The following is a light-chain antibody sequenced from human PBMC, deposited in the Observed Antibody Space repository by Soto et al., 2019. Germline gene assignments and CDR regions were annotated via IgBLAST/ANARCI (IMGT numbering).Light chain of an antibody. CDR3: QSYGWPSRM. V-gene: IGKV3-20*01. CDR1: QNPKNKF. J-gene: IGKJ1*01. CDR2: GAT. Sequence: EVVMTQSPATLYLSPGEGVTLSCRASQNPKNKFLAWYPCKPGKVPRLLIYGATTRASGVPDRFSGSGSGADFTLTSNRLEPEAGAIYYCQSYGWPSRMFGQGTKVEI.